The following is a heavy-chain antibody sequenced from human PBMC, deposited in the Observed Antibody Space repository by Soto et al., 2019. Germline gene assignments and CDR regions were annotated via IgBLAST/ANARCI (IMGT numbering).Heavy chain of an antibody. V-gene: IGHV1-69*12. CDR1: GGTFSSYA. CDR3: ARVPSCYHSSGYSSFGWYFAL. J-gene: IGHJ2*01. Sequence: QVQLVQSGAEVKKPGSSVKVSCKASGGTFSSYAISWVRQAPGQGLEWMGGIIPILGTANYAQKFQGRVTCTAVELTSAADMELRGLRSQGTVVFYCARVPSCYHSSGYSSFGWYFALWGGGTLVTVSS. CDR2: IIPILGTA. D-gene: IGHD3-22*01.